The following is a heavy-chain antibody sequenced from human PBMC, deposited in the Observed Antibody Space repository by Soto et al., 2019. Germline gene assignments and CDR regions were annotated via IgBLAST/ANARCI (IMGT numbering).Heavy chain of an antibody. Sequence: EVQLLESGGGLVQPGGSLRLSCAASGFTFSSYAMSWVRQAPGKGLEWVSAISGSGGSTYYADSVKGRFTISRDNSKNTLYLQMSSLRGEDTAVYYCAKEKGYSSSWFEFDYWGQGTLVTVSS. D-gene: IGHD6-13*01. CDR1: GFTFSSYA. CDR3: AKEKGYSSSWFEFDY. V-gene: IGHV3-23*01. CDR2: ISGSGGST. J-gene: IGHJ4*02.